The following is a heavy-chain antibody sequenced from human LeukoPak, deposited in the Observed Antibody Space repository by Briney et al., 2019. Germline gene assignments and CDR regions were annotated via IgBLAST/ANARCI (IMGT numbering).Heavy chain of an antibody. D-gene: IGHD3/OR15-3a*01. J-gene: IGHJ3*02. V-gene: IGHV3-48*01. CDR3: ARTYDFGRDTPGDAFDN. Sequence: GGCQRLYCAASGLTLTMFGLNWVRHAPGKGPEWVSYIDPRSGIPYYADSVQGRFTISRDNAKESVFLQMNSLRVDDTAAYYCARTYDFGRDTPGDAFDNWGARTWFTVSS. CDR2: IDPRSGIP. CDR1: GLTLTMFG.